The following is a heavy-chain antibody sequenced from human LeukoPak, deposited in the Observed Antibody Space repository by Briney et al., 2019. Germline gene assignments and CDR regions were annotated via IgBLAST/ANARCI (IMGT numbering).Heavy chain of an antibody. CDR3: AKDNLRLGTTIPDAFDI. CDR1: GFTFDDYA. CDR2: ISWNSGSI. V-gene: IGHV3-9*01. J-gene: IGHJ3*02. Sequence: GRSLRLSCAASGFTFDDYAIHWVRQAPGKGQEWVSGISWNSGSIGYADSVKGRFTISRDNAKNSLYLQMNSLGTEDTALYCCAKDNLRLGTTIPDAFDIWGQGTMVTVSS. D-gene: IGHD1-7*01.